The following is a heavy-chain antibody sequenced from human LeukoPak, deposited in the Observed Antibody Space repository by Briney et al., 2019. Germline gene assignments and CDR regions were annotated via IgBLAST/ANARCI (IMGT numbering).Heavy chain of an antibody. CDR3: AREGIDYYGSGSYYNHFDY. Sequence: TGGSLRLSCAASGFTFSSHGMHWVRQAPGKGLEWVAVISYDGDNIYYVDSVKGRFTISRDNSKNTLYLQMNSLRAEETAVYYCAREGIDYYGSGSYYNHFDYWGQGTLVTVSS. CDR1: GFTFSSHG. V-gene: IGHV3-30*03. CDR2: ISYDGDNI. J-gene: IGHJ4*02. D-gene: IGHD3-10*01.